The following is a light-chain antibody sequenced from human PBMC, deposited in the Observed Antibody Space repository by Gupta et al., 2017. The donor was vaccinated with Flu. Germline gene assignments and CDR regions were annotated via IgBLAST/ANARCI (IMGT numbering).Light chain of an antibody. CDR1: QSITSY. V-gene: IGKV1-39*01. J-gene: IGKJ1*01. CDR2: AAS. Sequence: DIQMTQSPPSLSASVGDRITITCRASQSITSYLNWYQQKPGKAPKLLIYAASRVESGVPSRFGGSGSGTDFTLTISSRQPEDFAYYYCQQSDSTPWTFGQGTKVEIK. CDR3: QQSDSTPWT.